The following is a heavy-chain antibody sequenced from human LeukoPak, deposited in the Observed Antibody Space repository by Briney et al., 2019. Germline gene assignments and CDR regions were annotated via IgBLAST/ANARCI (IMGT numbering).Heavy chain of an antibody. V-gene: IGHV1-8*03. Sequence: ASVKVSCKASGYAFNIYDINWERQATGQGLEWMGWRNPNSGNTGYEQRFRGRITITRNTSINPAYMELNSLTSEDTAIYYCARGRATVTTNCFHPWGQGTLVTVSS. CDR2: RNPNSGNT. J-gene: IGHJ5*02. CDR1: GYAFNIYD. CDR3: ARGRATVTTNCFHP. D-gene: IGHD4-11*01.